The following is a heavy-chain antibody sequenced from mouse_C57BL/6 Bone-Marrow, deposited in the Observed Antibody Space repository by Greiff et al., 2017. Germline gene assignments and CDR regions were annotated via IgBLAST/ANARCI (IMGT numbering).Heavy chain of an antibody. CDR3: ARPYYSNYWYFDV. V-gene: IGHV1-55*01. Sequence: QVQLQQPGAELVKPGASVKMSCKASGYTFTSYWINWVKQRPGQGLEWIGDIYPGSGSTNYNEKFKSKATLTVDTSSSTAYMQLSSLTSDDSAVYCCARPYYSNYWYFDVWGTGTTVTVSS. J-gene: IGHJ1*03. D-gene: IGHD2-5*01. CDR2: IYPGSGST. CDR1: GYTFTSYW.